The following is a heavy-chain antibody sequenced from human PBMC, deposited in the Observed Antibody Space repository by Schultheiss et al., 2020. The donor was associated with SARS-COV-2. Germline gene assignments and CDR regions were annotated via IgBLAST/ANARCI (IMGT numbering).Heavy chain of an antibody. CDR2: INPNSGGT. CDR3: ASPAVVGATLGYYYYYGMDV. CDR1: GYTFTGHY. J-gene: IGHJ6*02. D-gene: IGHD1-26*01. V-gene: IGHV1-2*06. Sequence: ASVKVSCKASGYTFTGHYMHWVRQAPGQGLEWMGRINPNSGGTNYAQKFQGRVTMTRDMSTSTAYMELSRLRSDDTAVYYCASPAVVGATLGYYYYYGMDVWGQGTTVTVSS.